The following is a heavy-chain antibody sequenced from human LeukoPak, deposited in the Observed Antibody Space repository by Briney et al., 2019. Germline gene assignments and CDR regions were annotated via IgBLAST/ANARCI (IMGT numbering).Heavy chain of an antibody. Sequence: AASVTVSCTASGYTFTSYGISWARQAPGQGLEWMGWISAYNGNTNYAQKLQGRVTMTTDTSTSTAYMELRSLRSDDTAVYYCARDPLVVVAATYYYYYGMDVWGQGTTVTVSS. J-gene: IGHJ6*02. CDR2: ISAYNGNT. CDR1: GYTFTSYG. D-gene: IGHD2-15*01. CDR3: ARDPLVVVAATYYYYYGMDV. V-gene: IGHV1-18*01.